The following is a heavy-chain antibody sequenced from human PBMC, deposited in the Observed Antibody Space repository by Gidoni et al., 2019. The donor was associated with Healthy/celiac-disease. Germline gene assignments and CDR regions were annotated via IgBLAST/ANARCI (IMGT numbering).Heavy chain of an antibody. CDR2: IYYSGST. V-gene: IGHV4-39*01. CDR3: ARLSGTTLPDY. CDR1: GGSISSSSYY. Sequence: QLQLQESGPGLVKPSETLSLTCTVSGGSISSSSYYWGWIRQPPGKGLEWIGSIYYSGSTYYNPSLKSRVTISVDTSKNQFSLKLSSVTAADTAVYYCARLSGTTLPDYWGQGTLVTVSS. D-gene: IGHD1-7*01. J-gene: IGHJ4*02.